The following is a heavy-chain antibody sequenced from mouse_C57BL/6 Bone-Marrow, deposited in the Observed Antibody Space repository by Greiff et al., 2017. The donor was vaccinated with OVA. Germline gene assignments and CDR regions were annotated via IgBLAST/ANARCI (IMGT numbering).Heavy chain of an antibody. D-gene: IGHD2-4*01. Sequence: VQLQESGPGLVQPSQSLSITCTVSGFSLTSYGVHWVRQSPGKGLEWLGVIWSGGSTDYNAAFISRLSISKDNSKSQVFFKMNSLQADDTAIYYCAKPIYYDYYYYAMDYWGQGTSVTVSS. CDR1: GFSLTSYG. J-gene: IGHJ4*01. CDR3: AKPIYYDYYYYAMDY. V-gene: IGHV2-2*01. CDR2: IWSGGST.